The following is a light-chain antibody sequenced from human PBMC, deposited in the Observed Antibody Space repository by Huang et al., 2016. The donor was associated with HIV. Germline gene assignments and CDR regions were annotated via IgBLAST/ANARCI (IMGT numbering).Light chain of an antibody. CDR2: AAS. J-gene: IGKJ1*01. V-gene: IGKV1-17*03. CDR3: RQHKRHEAST. CDR1: QDIDNY. Sequence: DIQMTQSPSAMSASVGDRVTITCRASQDIDNYLAWFQQKPGKAPKRLIFAASNLQSGVPSRFSASGSGTEFTLTISSLQPEDSATYYCRQHKRHEASTFGQGTKVEIK.